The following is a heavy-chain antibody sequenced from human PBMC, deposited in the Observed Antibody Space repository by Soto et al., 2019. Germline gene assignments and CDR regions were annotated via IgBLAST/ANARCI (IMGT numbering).Heavy chain of an antibody. CDR2: IYYSGST. V-gene: IGHV4-59*01. CDR1: GRSISNYY. CDR3: ASGYYYGSGSYYKIFPGYFQH. Sequence: PSDTLSLTCNVSGRSISNYYWSWIRQPPGTGLEWIGYIYYSGSTNYNPSLKSRVTISVDTSKNQFSLKLSSVTAADTAVYYCASGYYYGSGSYYKIFPGYFQHWGQGTLVTVS. D-gene: IGHD3-10*01. J-gene: IGHJ1*01.